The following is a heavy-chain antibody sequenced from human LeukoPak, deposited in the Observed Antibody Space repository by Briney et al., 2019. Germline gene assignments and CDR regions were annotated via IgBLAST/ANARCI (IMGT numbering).Heavy chain of an antibody. CDR2: ISWNSGSI. V-gene: IGHV3-9*01. D-gene: IGHD3-3*01. J-gene: IGHJ4*02. CDR1: GFTFDDYA. CDR3: AKEAAKVYYDFWSGPFDY. Sequence: GRYLRRSCAASGFTFDDYAMHWVRQAPGEGLEWVSGISWNSGSIGYADSVKGRFTISRDNAKNSLYLQMNSLRAEDTALYYCAKEAAKVYYDFWSGPFDYWGQGTLVTVSS.